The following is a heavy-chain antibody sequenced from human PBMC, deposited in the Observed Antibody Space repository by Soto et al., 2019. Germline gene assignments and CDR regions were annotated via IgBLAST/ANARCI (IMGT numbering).Heavy chain of an antibody. Sequence: PSETLSLTCAVSGYSISSGFYWGWIRQPPGRGLEWIGTIYSSGSTYYNPSLKSRVTISLDTPKNHFSLKLTYGTAADTAIYFCARHSGTVPTADPHHYYARDVWGKGTTVT. V-gene: IGHV4-38-2*01. D-gene: IGHD2-2*01. J-gene: IGHJ6*04. CDR2: IYSSGST. CDR1: GYSISSGFY. CDR3: ARHSGTVPTADPHHYYARDV.